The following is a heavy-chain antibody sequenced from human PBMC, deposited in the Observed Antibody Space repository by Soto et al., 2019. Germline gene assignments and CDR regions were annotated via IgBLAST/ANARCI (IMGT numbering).Heavy chain of an antibody. V-gene: IGHV4-4*02. Sequence: SETLSLTCVVSDGSIGTYDWWTWVRQPPGKGLEWIGKMFHSGGADYSPSLKSRVTISADSSKNHFSLRLTAVTAADTAVYYCATGNVDSMLEYWGQGTQVTVSS. CDR3: ATGNVDSMLEY. CDR2: MFHSGGA. CDR1: DGSIGTYDW. J-gene: IGHJ4*02. D-gene: IGHD3-3*01.